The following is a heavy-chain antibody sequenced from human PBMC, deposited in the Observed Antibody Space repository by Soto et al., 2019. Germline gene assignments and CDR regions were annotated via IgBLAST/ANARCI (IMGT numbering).Heavy chain of an antibody. V-gene: IGHV2-5*02. CDR2: IYGDGDK. J-gene: IGHJ3*01. CDR1: GFSLTTTGVG. Sequence: QVTLKESGPTLVKPTQTLTLTRTFSGFSLTTTGVGVGWIRQPPGKALEWVALIYGDGDKRYRPSLKSRLTITKDTSTNQVVLTMTNMDPVDTATYYCARNPFGGYVGAFDVWGQGKEVTVPS. CDR3: ARNPFGGYVGAFDV. D-gene: IGHD5-12*01.